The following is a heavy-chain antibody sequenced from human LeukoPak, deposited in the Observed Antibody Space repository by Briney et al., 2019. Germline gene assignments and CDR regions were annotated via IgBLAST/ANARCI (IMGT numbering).Heavy chain of an antibody. CDR1: GGTFSSYA. J-gene: IGHJ6*03. V-gene: IGHV1-69*05. CDR2: IVPIFGAA. D-gene: IGHD2-21*02. Sequence: ASVKVSCTASGGTFSSYAISWVREAPGQGLEWMGGIVPIFGAANYAQKFQGRGTITTEASKRTASMELSSLRSEDTAVSYRATSVTAASYYYPYYMAVWGKGTTVTASS. CDR3: ATSVTAASYYYPYYMAV.